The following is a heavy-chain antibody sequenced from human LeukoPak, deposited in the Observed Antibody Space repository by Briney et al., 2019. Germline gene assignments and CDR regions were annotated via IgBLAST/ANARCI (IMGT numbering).Heavy chain of an antibody. J-gene: IGHJ4*02. CDR3: ARGDPQSKFGTIGY. CDR2: ISYDGSNK. D-gene: IGHD3-10*01. V-gene: IGHV3-30*04. CDR1: GFTFSSYA. Sequence: GGSLRLSCAASGFTFSSYAPHWVRQAPGKGLEWVAVISYDGSNKYYADSVKGRFTISRDNSKNTLYLQMNSLRAEDTAVYYCARGDPQSKFGTIGYWGQGTLVTVSS.